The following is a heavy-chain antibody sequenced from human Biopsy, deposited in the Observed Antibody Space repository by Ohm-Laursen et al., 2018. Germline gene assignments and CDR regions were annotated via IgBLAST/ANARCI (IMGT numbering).Heavy chain of an antibody. V-gene: IGHV4-59*01. CDR3: ARLYRLDDYWNDDPPDAFDV. Sequence: GTLSLTCTVSGGSISSDYWSWIRQPPGQGLERIGYISNRGSTNYNPSLRGRVTISVDTSKKQFSLKLTSVTAADTAVFFCARLYRLDDYWNDDPPDAFDVWGQGTMVTVSS. D-gene: IGHD3-3*01. J-gene: IGHJ3*01. CDR1: GGSISSDY. CDR2: ISNRGST.